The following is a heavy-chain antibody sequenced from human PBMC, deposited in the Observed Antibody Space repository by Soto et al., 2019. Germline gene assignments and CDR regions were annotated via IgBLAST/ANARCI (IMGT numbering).Heavy chain of an antibody. CDR3: ASEDDGGDSLDV. CDR2: IYYAGGT. Sequence: SETLSLTCTVSGASINNNNNFWAWIRQPPGKGLEWIGSIYYAGGTYYNPSLKSRVTISVDTSKDQFSLRLNSVTVADTAVYYCASEDDGGDSLDVWGQGTTVTVSS. J-gene: IGHJ6*02. CDR1: GASINNNNNF. D-gene: IGHD2-21*02. V-gene: IGHV4-39*01.